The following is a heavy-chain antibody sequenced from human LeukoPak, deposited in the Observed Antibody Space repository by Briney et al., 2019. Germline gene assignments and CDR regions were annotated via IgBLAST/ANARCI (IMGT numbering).Heavy chain of an antibody. CDR2: ISYSGST. Sequence: SETLSLTCSVSGGSISSSAYYWGWIRQPPGKGLEWIGSISYSGSTYYNPSLKSRVTISADTSKNQFSLNLNSVTAADTAVCYCARRVDGAYGNCFYPWGQGTLVTVSS. CDR3: ARRVDGAYGNCFYP. V-gene: IGHV4-39*01. CDR1: GGSISSSAYY. J-gene: IGHJ5*02. D-gene: IGHD4-17*01.